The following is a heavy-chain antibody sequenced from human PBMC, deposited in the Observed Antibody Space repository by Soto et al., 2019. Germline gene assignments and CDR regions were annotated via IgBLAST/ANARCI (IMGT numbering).Heavy chain of an antibody. CDR2: ISYGGNIK. Sequence: PGGSLRLSCGASAFSFSHYAMHWVRQAPGKGLECVAVISYGGNIKRYADSVKGRFTISRDNSENTLYLQMNSLSPEDTAVYYCARAGYCSGGRCYSPYYYYYGMDVWGQGTTVTVSS. V-gene: IGHV3-30-3*01. CDR1: AFSFSHYA. J-gene: IGHJ6*02. D-gene: IGHD2-15*01. CDR3: ARAGYCSGGRCYSPYYYYYGMDV.